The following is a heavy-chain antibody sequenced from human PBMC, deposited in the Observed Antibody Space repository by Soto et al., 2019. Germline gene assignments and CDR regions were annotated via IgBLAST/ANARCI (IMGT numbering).Heavy chain of an antibody. CDR3: ARDPSGDYGYYYYYGMDV. V-gene: IGHV1-3*01. J-gene: IGHJ6*02. CDR2: INAGNGNT. CDR1: GYTFTSYA. Sequence: ASVKVSCKASGYTFTSYAMHWVRQAPGQRLEWMGWINAGNGNTKYSQKLQGRVTITRDTSASTVYMELSSLRSEDTAVYYCARDPSGDYGYYYYYGMDVWGQGTTVTVSS. D-gene: IGHD4-17*01.